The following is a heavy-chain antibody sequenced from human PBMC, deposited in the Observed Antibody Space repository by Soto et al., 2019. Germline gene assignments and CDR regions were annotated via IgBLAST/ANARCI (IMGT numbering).Heavy chain of an antibody. Sequence: VQLVESGGGFVKPGGSLRLSCAASGFTFSDYYMSWIRQAPGKGLEWVSVVSGSAGSTYYADSVKGRFTISRDNSKNTLYLQMNSLRAEDTAVYYCAKDASSGITSFDSWGRGTVVTVSS. V-gene: IGHV3-23*04. D-gene: IGHD3-3*01. CDR2: VSGSAGST. CDR1: GFTFSDYY. CDR3: AKDASSGITSFDS. J-gene: IGHJ2*01.